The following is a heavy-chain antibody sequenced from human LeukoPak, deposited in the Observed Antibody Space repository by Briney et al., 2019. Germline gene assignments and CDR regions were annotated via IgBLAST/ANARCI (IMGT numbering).Heavy chain of an antibody. Sequence: ASVKVSCKASGYTFTSYYMHWVRQAPGQGLEWMGIINPSGGSTSYAQKFQGRVTMTRDMSTSTVYMELSSLRSEDTAVYYCAREYCSSTSCYIGYSGYDAPNWFDPWGQGTLVTVSS. CDR2: INPSGGST. CDR3: AREYCSSTSCYIGYSGYDAPNWFDP. CDR1: GYTFTSYY. D-gene: IGHD2-2*02. J-gene: IGHJ5*02. V-gene: IGHV1-46*01.